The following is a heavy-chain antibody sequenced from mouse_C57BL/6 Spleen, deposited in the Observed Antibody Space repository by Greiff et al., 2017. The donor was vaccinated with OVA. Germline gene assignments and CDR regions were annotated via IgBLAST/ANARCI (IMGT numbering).Heavy chain of an antibody. D-gene: IGHD1-1*01. Sequence: QVQLKQSGAALARPGASVKLSCKASGYTFTSYGISWVKQSNGPGLEWIGEIYTRSGNTYYNEKLKGKATLTADNSYNTASMAIRSLTSDDSAVYFCARWYYYGSSYLAMDYWGQGTSVTVSS. V-gene: IGHV1-81*01. CDR2: IYTRSGNT. J-gene: IGHJ4*01. CDR3: ARWYYYGSSYLAMDY. CDR1: GYTFTSYG.